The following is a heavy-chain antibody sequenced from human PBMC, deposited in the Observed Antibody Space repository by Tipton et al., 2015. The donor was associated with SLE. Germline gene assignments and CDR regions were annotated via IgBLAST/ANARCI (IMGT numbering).Heavy chain of an antibody. Sequence: SLRLSCAASGFSVSNNFMTWVRQAPGKGLEWVSIIYSGGRTFYADSVKGRFTISRDNSKNTLCLQMNSLRAEDTAVYYCARDAFWSGYYYYYYYMDVWGKGTTVTVSS. CDR3: ARDAFWSGYYYYYYYMDV. D-gene: IGHD3-3*01. J-gene: IGHJ6*03. V-gene: IGHV3-66*02. CDR1: GFSVSNNF. CDR2: IYSGGRT.